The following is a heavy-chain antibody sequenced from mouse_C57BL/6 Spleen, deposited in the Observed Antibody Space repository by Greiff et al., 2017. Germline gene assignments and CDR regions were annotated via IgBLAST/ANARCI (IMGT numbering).Heavy chain of an antibody. D-gene: IGHD1-1*01. CDR1: GFSFNTYA. J-gene: IGHJ1*03. Sequence: EVKLVESGGGLVQPKGSLKLSCAASGFSFNTYAMNWVRQAPGTGLEWVARIRSKSNNYATYYADSVKDRFTISRDDSESMLYLQMNNLKTEDTAMYYCVRQAVITTVVHHWYFDVWGTGTTVTVSS. CDR2: IRSKSNNYAT. CDR3: VRQAVITTVVHHWYFDV. V-gene: IGHV10-1*01.